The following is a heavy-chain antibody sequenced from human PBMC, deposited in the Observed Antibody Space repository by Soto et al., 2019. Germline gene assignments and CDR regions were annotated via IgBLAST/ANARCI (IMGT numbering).Heavy chain of an antibody. CDR2: IIPIFGTA. J-gene: IGHJ6*02. CDR3: ARPGDYSTAMVILPRSYGMDV. Sequence: SVKVSCKASGGTFSSYAISWVRQAPGQGLEWMGGIIPIFGTANYAQKYQGRVTITADESTSTAYMELSSLRSEDTAVYYCARPGDYSTAMVILPRSYGMDVWGQGTTVTVSS. D-gene: IGHD5-18*01. CDR1: GGTFSSYA. V-gene: IGHV1-69*13.